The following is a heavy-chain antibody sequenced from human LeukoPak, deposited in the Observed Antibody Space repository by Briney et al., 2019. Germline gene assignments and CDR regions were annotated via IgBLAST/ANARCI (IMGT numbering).Heavy chain of an antibody. CDR1: GYSFTSYW. V-gene: IGHV5-51*01. CDR3: ARLLGYCSGGSCYSEAPDY. Sequence: GEPLKISCKGSGYSFTSYWIGWVRQMPGKGLEWMVIIYPGDSDTRYSPSFQGQVTISADKSISTAYLQWSSLKASDTAMYYCARLLGYCSGGSCYSEAPDYWGQGTLVTVSS. CDR2: IYPGDSDT. D-gene: IGHD2-15*01. J-gene: IGHJ4*02.